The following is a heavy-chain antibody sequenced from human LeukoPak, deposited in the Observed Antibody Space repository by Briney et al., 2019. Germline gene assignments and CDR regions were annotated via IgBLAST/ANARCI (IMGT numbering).Heavy chain of an antibody. CDR2: ISSSGSTI. Sequence: KAGGSLRLSCAASGFTFSDYYMSWIRQAPGKGLEWVSYISSSGSTIYYADSVKGRFTISRDNAKNSLYQQMNSLRAEDTAVYYCARDQRVRGLTPYYYYGMDVWGQGTTVTVSS. CDR1: GFTFSDYY. J-gene: IGHJ6*02. CDR3: ARDQRVRGLTPYYYYGMDV. D-gene: IGHD3-10*01. V-gene: IGHV3-11*04.